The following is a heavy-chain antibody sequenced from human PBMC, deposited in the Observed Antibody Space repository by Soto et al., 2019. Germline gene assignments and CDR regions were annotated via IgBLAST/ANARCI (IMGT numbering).Heavy chain of an antibody. V-gene: IGHV3-23*01. J-gene: IGHJ4*01. CDR2: ISGSDGKT. CDR1: GFSFSSYA. D-gene: IGHD1-26*01. Sequence: EVQLLESGGGLVRPGGSLRLSCTASGFSFSSYALRWVRQAPGKGLEWVSTISGSDGKTYYADSVKGRFSISRDTSKTTLYLQMTRRRVEDTAVYYCVRWSSPDYWGQGTRVTVS. CDR3: VRWSSPDY.